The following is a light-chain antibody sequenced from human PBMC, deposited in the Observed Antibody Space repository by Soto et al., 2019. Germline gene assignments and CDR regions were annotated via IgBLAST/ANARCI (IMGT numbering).Light chain of an antibody. Sequence: QSVLTQPPSVSGAPGQRVTISCTGSSSNIGAGYDVHWYQHLPGTAPRLLIYGNDRRPSGVPDRFSGSKSGTSASLAITGLQPEDEADYYCQSSDTSLRDSAVFGGGTQLTVL. CDR1: SSNIGAGYD. V-gene: IGLV1-40*01. CDR2: GND. J-gene: IGLJ7*01. CDR3: QSSDTSLRDSAV.